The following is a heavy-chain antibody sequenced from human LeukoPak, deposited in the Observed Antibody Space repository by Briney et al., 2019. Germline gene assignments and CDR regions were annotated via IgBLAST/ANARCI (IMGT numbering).Heavy chain of an antibody. CDR2: INHSGST. Sequence: SETLSLTCAVYGGSFRAYYWSWIRQPQGKGLELIGEINHSGSTNYNPSLKSRVTISIDTSNNQFSLEMSSVTAADTAVYYCARGRGARSSRWYNWFDPWGQGTLVTVSS. CDR1: GGSFRAYY. V-gene: IGHV4-34*01. CDR3: ARGRGARSSRWYNWFDP. J-gene: IGHJ5*02. D-gene: IGHD6-13*01.